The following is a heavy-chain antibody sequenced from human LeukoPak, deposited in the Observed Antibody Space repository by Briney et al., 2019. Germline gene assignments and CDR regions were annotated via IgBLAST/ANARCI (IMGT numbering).Heavy chain of an antibody. CDR1: GGSISSYY. D-gene: IGHD3-10*01. CDR2: IYYSGST. V-gene: IGHV4-59*01. CDR3: ARDRSGYFDY. Sequence: SETLSLTCTVSGGSISSYYWSWIRQPPGKGLEWIGYIYYSGSTNYNPSLKSRVTISVDTSKNQFTLRLSSVTAADTAVYYCARDRSGYFDYWGQGTLVTVSS. J-gene: IGHJ4*02.